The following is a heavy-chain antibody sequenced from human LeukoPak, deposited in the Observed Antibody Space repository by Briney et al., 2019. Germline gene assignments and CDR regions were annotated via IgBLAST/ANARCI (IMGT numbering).Heavy chain of an antibody. Sequence: GGSLRLSCAASGFTFGNYGMSWVRQAPGKGLEWVSGINWNGGSTGYADSVEGRFTIFRDNAKNSQYLQMNSLRVEDTALYYCARAGLGYCSGGSCVLGYYYYYMDVWGKGTTVTVSS. CDR3: ARAGLGYCSGGSCVLGYYYYYMDV. J-gene: IGHJ6*03. CDR2: INWNGGST. D-gene: IGHD2-15*01. V-gene: IGHV3-20*04. CDR1: GFTFGNYG.